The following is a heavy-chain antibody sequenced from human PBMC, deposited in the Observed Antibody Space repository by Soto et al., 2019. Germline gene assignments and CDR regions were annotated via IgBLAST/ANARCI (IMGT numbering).Heavy chain of an antibody. V-gene: IGHV3-21*02. CDR1: GFTFSSLG. CDR2: ISSSTSYV. J-gene: IGHJ5*01. D-gene: IGHD2-2*01. Sequence: EVQLVESGGGRVKPGGSLGLSCEASGFTFSSLGMNWLRKAPGKGLEWVASISSSTSYVYYADSVKGRFSTSRDNAKNILYLEMYGLRTEDTAVYYCARDPSEGRVGNWFESWGQGTLVTVSS. CDR3: ARDPSEGRVGNWFES.